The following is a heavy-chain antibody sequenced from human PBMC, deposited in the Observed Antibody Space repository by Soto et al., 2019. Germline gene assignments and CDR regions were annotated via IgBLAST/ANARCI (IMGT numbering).Heavy chain of an antibody. D-gene: IGHD2-15*01. CDR3: AKSSNYCSGLHQWGYFDY. Sequence: EVQLLESGGGLVQPGGSLRLSCAASGFTFSGYAMNWVRQAPGKGLEWVSAISRRGGSTYYVESVKGRFTISRDNSKNTLYRQMNHLRAEATAVYYWAKSSNYCSGLHQWGYFDYWGQGSLVTVAS. V-gene: IGHV3-23*01. J-gene: IGHJ4*02. CDR2: ISRRGGST. CDR1: GFTFSGYA.